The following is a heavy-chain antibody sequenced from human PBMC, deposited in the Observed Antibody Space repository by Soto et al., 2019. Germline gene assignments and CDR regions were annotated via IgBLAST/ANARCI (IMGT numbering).Heavy chain of an antibody. CDR1: GGSISSYY. CDR2: IYYSGST. D-gene: IGHD1-1*01. Sequence: TLSLTCTVSGGSISSYYWSWIRQPPGKGLEWIGYIYYSGSTNYNPSLKSRVTISVDTSKNQFSLKLSSVTAADTAVYYCARRYGYSFDYWGQGTLVTVS. CDR3: ARRYGYSFDY. J-gene: IGHJ4*02. V-gene: IGHV4-59*08.